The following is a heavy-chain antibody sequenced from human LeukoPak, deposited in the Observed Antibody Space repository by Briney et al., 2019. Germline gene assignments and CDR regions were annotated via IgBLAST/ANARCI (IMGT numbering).Heavy chain of an antibody. Sequence: KPSETLSLTCAVYGGSFSGYYWSWIRQPPGKGLEWIGEINHSGSTNYNPSLKSRVTISVDTSKNQFSLKLSSVTAADTAVYYCARRMVAHNWFDPWGQGTLVTVSS. V-gene: IGHV4-34*01. CDR3: ARRMVAHNWFDP. CDR2: INHSGST. CDR1: GGSFSGYY. D-gene: IGHD2-15*01. J-gene: IGHJ5*02.